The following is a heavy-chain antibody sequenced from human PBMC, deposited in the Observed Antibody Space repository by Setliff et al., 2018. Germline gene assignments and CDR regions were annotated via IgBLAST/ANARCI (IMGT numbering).Heavy chain of an antibody. CDR1: GGSFSGYY. J-gene: IGHJ6*03. V-gene: IGHV4-34*01. Sequence: SLTCAVYGGSFSGYYWSWIRQPPGKGLEWIGEINHSGSTNYNPSLKSRVTISVDTSKNQFSLKLSSVTAADTAVYYCARAYSYYYYYMDVWGKGTTVTVSS. CDR3: ARAYSYYYYYMDV. CDR2: INHSGST. D-gene: IGHD4-4*01.